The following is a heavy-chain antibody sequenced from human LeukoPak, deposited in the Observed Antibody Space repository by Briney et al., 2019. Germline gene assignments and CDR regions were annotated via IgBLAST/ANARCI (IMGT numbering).Heavy chain of an antibody. CDR3: ARVGWEYCSGGSCYHFDY. Sequence: PGRSLRLSCAASGFTFSSYAMHWVRQAPGKGLEWVAVISYDGSNKYYADSVKGRFTISRDNSKNTLYLQMNSLRAEDTAVYYCARVGWEYCSGGSCYHFDYWGQGTLVTVSS. CDR1: GFTFSSYA. V-gene: IGHV3-30-3*01. CDR2: ISYDGSNK. D-gene: IGHD2-15*01. J-gene: IGHJ4*02.